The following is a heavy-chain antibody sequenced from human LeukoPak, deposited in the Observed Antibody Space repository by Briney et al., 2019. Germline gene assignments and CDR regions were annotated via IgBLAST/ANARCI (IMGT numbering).Heavy chain of an antibody. CDR2: IYYSGST. CDR1: GGSISSYY. CDR3: ARGARYYYDSSGYYDY. D-gene: IGHD3-22*01. Sequence: SETLSLTCTVSGGSISSYYWSWIRQPPGKGLEWIGYIYYSGSTNYNPSLKSRVTMSVDTSKNQFSLKLSSVTAADTAVYYCARGARYYYDSSGYYDYWGQGTLVTVSS. V-gene: IGHV4-59*12. J-gene: IGHJ4*02.